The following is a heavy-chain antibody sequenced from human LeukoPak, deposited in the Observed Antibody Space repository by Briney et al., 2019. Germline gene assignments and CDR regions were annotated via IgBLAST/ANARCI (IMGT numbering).Heavy chain of an antibody. CDR1: GYTFTSYG. D-gene: IGHD2-8*01. CDR2: ISAYNGNT. V-gene: IGHV1-18*01. CDR3: ARGSCTNGVCYLPFDP. J-gene: IGHJ5*02. Sequence: ASVKVSCKASGYTFTSYGISWVRQAPGQGLEWMGWISAYNGNTNYAQKLQGRVTMTRDTSISTAYMELSRLRSDDTAVYYCARGSCTNGVCYLPFDPWGQGTLVTVSS.